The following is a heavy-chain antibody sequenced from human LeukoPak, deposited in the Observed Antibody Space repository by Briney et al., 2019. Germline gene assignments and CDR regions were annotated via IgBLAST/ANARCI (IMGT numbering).Heavy chain of an antibody. Sequence: MPSETLSLTCAVYGGSFSGYYWSWIRQPPGKGLEWIGEINHSGSTNYNPSPKSRVTISVDTSKNQFSLKLSSVTAADTAVYYCARLIGTRPPFDYWGQGTLVTVSS. J-gene: IGHJ4*02. CDR1: GGSFSGYY. V-gene: IGHV4-34*01. CDR3: ARLIGTRPPFDY. CDR2: INHSGST.